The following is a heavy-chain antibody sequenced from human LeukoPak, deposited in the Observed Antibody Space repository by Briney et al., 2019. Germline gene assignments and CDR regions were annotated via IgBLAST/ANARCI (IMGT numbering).Heavy chain of an antibody. D-gene: IGHD6-13*01. V-gene: IGHV3-64*01. J-gene: IGHJ6*03. Sequence: GGSLRLSCAASGFTFSSYAMHWVRQAPGKGLEYVSAISSNGGSTYYANSVKGRFTISRDNAKNSLYLQMNSLRAEDTAVYYCARGIAAAGRRDYYYYYMDVWGKGTTVTVSS. CDR1: GFTFSSYA. CDR2: ISSNGGST. CDR3: ARGIAAAGRRDYYYYYMDV.